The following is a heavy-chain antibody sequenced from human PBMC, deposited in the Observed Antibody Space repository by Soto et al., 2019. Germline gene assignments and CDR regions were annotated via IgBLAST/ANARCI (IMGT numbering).Heavy chain of an antibody. CDR1: GFTFSSYW. V-gene: IGHV3-7*01. CDR2: IKQDGSEK. CDR3: ATLVYYDFWSGPFDY. D-gene: IGHD3-3*01. Sequence: GGSLRLSCAASGFTFSSYWMSWVRQAPGKGLEWVANIKQDGSEKYYVDSVKGRFTISRDNAKNSLYLQMNSLRAEDTAVYYCATLVYYDFWSGPFDYWGQGTLVTVSS. J-gene: IGHJ4*02.